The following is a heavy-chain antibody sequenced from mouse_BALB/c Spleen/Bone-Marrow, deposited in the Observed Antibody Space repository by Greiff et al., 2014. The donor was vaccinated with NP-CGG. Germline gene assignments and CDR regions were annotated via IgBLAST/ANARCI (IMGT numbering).Heavy chain of an antibody. V-gene: IGHV1-66*01. Sequence: QVQLKESGPELVKPGASVKTSCKASGYSFTSYYIHWVKQRPGQGLEWIGWIFPGSGNIKYNEKFKGKATLTADTSSSTAYMQLSSLTSEDSAVYFCARGRFTTVVATGAMDYWGQGTSVTVSS. D-gene: IGHD1-1*01. CDR2: IFPGSGNI. CDR1: GYSFTSYY. J-gene: IGHJ4*01. CDR3: ARGRFTTVVATGAMDY.